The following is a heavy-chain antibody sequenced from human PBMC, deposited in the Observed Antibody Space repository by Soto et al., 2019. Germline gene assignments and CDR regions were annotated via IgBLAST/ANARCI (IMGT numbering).Heavy chain of an antibody. V-gene: IGHV4-34*01. CDR1: GGSFSGYY. CDR2: IDQSGNT. J-gene: IGHJ6*02. CDR3: ARSDIMITFGGVIVRRGVDV. Sequence: PSETLSLTCAVYGGSFSGYYWNWLRQPPGEGLEWIGKIDQSGNTNYNPSLKSRVTMSVDTSRSQFSLKLTSVTAADTAVYYCARSDIMITFGGVIVRRGVDVWGQGTTVTVSS. D-gene: IGHD3-16*02.